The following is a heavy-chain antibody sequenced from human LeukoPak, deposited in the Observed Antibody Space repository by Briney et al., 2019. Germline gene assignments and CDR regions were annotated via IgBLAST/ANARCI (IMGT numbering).Heavy chain of an antibody. CDR2: ISAYNGNT. D-gene: IGHD6-19*01. CDR1: GYTFTSYG. V-gene: IGHV1-18*01. CDR3: ARPNDSGWPLGVMDV. Sequence: GASVKVSCKASGYTFTSYGISWVRQAPGQGLEWMGWISAYNGNTNYAQKLQGRVTMTTDTSTSTAYMELRSLRSDDTAVYYCARPNDSGWPLGVMDVWGQGTTVTVSS. J-gene: IGHJ6*02.